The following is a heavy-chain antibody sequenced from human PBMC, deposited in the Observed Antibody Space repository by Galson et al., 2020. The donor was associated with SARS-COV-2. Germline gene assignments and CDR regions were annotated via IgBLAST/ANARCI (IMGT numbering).Heavy chain of an antibody. V-gene: IGHV1-18*04. D-gene: IGHD3-3*01. Sequence: ASVKVSCKASGYTFTSYGISWVRQAPGQGLEWMGWISAYNGNTHYAQKLQGRVTMTTDTSTSPAYMELRSLRSDDTAVYYCARDQIPQYYDFWSGYAEGIDAFDIWGQGTMVTVSS. CDR3: ARDQIPQYYDFWSGYAEGIDAFDI. CDR2: ISAYNGNT. CDR1: GYTFTSYG. J-gene: IGHJ3*02.